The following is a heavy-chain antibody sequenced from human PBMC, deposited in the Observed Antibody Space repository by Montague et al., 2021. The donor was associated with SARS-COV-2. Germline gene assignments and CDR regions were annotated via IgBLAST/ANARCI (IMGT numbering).Heavy chain of an antibody. D-gene: IGHD3-22*01. Sequence: SETLSLTCTVSGGTMNSYFWSWIRQPPGKGLEWIGNIFWSGSTNYNPSXXSRVTISVDASDYQLSLTLTSVTAADTAVYYCARETTSYSHESSGAFLIWGQGTLDTFSS. V-gene: IGHV4-59*01. CDR3: ARETTSYSHESSGAFLI. J-gene: IGHJ3*02. CDR2: IFWSGST. CDR1: GGTMNSYF.